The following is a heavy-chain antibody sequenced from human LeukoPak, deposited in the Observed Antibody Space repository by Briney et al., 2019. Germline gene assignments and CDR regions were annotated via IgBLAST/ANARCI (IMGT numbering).Heavy chain of an antibody. Sequence: GGSLRLSCAASAFTFSSYSMNWVRQAPGKGLEWVSSISSVGSYTYYADSVKGRFTVSRDNAKSSLYLQMNSLRAEDTAVYYCARDTTSVVPAAMSYWGQGTLVTVSS. CDR2: ISSVGSYT. J-gene: IGHJ4*02. CDR3: ARDTTSVVPAAMSY. V-gene: IGHV3-21*01. D-gene: IGHD2-2*01. CDR1: AFTFSSYS.